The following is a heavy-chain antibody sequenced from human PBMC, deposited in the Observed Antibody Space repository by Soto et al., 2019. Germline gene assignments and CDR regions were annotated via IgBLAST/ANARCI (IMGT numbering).Heavy chain of an antibody. CDR1: GFTFSSYG. V-gene: IGHV3-30*18. CDR3: AKERATSIAAAGTFDY. D-gene: IGHD6-13*01. Sequence: SLRLSCAASGFTFSSYGMHWVRQAPGKGLEWVAVISYDGSNKYYADSVKGRFTISRDNSKNTLYLQMNSLRAEDTAVYYCAKERATSIAAAGTFDYWGQGTLVTVSS. CDR2: ISYDGSNK. J-gene: IGHJ4*02.